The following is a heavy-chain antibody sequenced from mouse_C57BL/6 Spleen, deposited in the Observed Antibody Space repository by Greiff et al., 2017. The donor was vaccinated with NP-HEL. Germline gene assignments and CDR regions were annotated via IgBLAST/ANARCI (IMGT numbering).Heavy chain of an antibody. CDR1: GFSLTSYG. V-gene: IGHV2-6*03. CDR2: IWRDGST. Sequence: VQGVESGPGLVAPSQSLSITCTVSGFSLTSYGVHWVRQPPGKGLEWLVVIWRDGSTTYNSALKSRLSISKDNSKSQVFLKMNSLQTDDTAMYYCARDGGGYSGYAMDCWGQGTSVTVAS. J-gene: IGHJ4*01. D-gene: IGHD2-3*01. CDR3: ARDGGGYSGYAMDC.